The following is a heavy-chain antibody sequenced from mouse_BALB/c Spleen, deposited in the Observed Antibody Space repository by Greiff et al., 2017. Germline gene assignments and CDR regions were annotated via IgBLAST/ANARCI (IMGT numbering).Heavy chain of an antibody. CDR1: GYTFTNYW. CDR2: IYPGGGYT. Sequence: VQLQQSGAELVRPGTSVKISCKASGYTFTNYWLGWVKQMPGRGLEWIGDIYPGGGYTNYNEKFKGKATLTADTSSSTAYMQLSSLTSEDSAVYFCARSRAGRGFAYWGQGTLVTVSA. J-gene: IGHJ3*01. CDR3: ARSRAGRGFAY. D-gene: IGHD3-3*01. V-gene: IGHV1-63*02.